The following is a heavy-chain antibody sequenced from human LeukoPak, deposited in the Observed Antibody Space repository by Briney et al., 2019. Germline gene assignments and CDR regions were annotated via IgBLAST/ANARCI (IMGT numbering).Heavy chain of an antibody. CDR1: GGSFSGYY. V-gene: IGHV4-34*01. Sequence: PSETLSLTCAVYGGSFSGYYWSWIRQPPGNGLEWIGEINHSGSTNYNPSLKSRVTISVDTSKNQFSLKLSSVTAADTAVYYCARVCYDYVWGSYHRANWFDPWGQGTLVTVSS. CDR3: ARVCYDYVWGSYHRANWFDP. J-gene: IGHJ5*02. CDR2: INHSGST. D-gene: IGHD3-16*02.